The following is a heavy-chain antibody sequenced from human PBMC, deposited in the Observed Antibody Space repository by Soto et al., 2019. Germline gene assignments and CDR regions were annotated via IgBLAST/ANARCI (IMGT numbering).Heavy chain of an antibody. CDR3: ATQRGGGGY. D-gene: IGHD6-25*01. V-gene: IGHV3-53*01. J-gene: IGHJ4*02. CDR1: GFTVSNNY. CDR2: IYSGGYT. Sequence: EVQLVESGGGLIQPGGSLRLSCAVSGFTVSNNYMSWVRQAPGKGLEGVSVIYSGGYTAYGDSVKGRFTISRDNSKNQPLLQKKSRGARDRAVFCWATQRGGGGYWGQGTLVTVSS.